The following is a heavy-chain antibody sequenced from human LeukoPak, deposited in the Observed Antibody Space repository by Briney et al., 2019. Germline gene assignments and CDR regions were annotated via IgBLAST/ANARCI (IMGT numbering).Heavy chain of an antibody. D-gene: IGHD3-22*01. CDR3: AKGGNCYCGSVYYYRGYFHH. V-gene: IGHV3-30*02. CDR1: GCTFSSYG. J-gene: IGHJ1*01. Sequence: GGSLSLSCAASGCTFSSYGMHWVRQAPGKGLEWVAFIRYDGSNKYYADSVKGRFTISRENTKNTLYMQMNRLTAEDTAVYYCAKGGNCYCGSVYYYRGYFHHWGRGALLTVSS. CDR2: IRYDGSNK.